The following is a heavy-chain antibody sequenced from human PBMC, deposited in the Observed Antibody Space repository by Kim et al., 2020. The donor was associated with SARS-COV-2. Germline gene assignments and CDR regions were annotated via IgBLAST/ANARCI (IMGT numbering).Heavy chain of an antibody. CDR2: IRSKAYGGTT. J-gene: IGHJ3*02. CDR1: GFTFGDYA. Sequence: GGSLRLSCTASGFTFGDYAMSWFRQAPGKGLEWVGFIRSKAYGGTTEYAASVKARFTISRDDSKSIAYLQMNSLKTEDTAVYYCTRSNSGSYYVAFDIWGQGTMVTVSS. V-gene: IGHV3-49*03. CDR3: TRSNSGSYYVAFDI. D-gene: IGHD1-26*01.